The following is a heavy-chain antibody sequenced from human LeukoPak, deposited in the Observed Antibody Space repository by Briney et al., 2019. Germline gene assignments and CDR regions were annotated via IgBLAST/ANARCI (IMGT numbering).Heavy chain of an antibody. V-gene: IGHV3-48*04. CDR3: AGPGGSYSSGYLY. D-gene: IGHD3-22*01. CDR1: GFTFSSYS. Sequence: GGSLRLSCAASGFTFSSYSMNWVRQAPGKGLEWVSYISSSGSTIYYADSVKGRSTISRDNAKNSLYLQMNSLRAEDTAVYYCAGPGGSYSSGYLYWGQGTLVTVSS. CDR2: ISSSGSTI. J-gene: IGHJ4*02.